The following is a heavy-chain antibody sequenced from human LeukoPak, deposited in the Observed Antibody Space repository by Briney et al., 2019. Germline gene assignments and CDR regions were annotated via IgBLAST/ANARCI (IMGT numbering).Heavy chain of an antibody. V-gene: IGHV3-30*04. D-gene: IGHD2-21*01. CDR1: GFNFAQSS. CDR2: ISFDETHQ. J-gene: IGHJ5*02. Sequence: PGRSLRLSCAASGFNFAQSSMHWVRQAPGKGLEWLAVISFDETHQNYAESVKGRFIISRDNSKNTLDLQMNSLRGDDTAVYYCARRKLTFLATWGQGTLVTVSS. CDR3: ARRKLTFLAT.